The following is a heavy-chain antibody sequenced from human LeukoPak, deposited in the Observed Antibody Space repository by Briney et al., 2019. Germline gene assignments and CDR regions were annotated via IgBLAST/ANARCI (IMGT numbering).Heavy chain of an antibody. D-gene: IGHD2-2*01. CDR1: GFTFSSYA. V-gene: IGHV3-23*01. Sequence: GGSLRLSCAASGFTFSSYAMSWVRQVPGKGLEWVSAISGSGGSTYYADSVKGRFTISRDNSKNTLYLQMNSLRAEDSAVYYCAKDRRVVVPAAIWYFDYWGQGTLVTVSS. CDR3: AKDRRVVVPAAIWYFDY. CDR2: ISGSGGST. J-gene: IGHJ4*02.